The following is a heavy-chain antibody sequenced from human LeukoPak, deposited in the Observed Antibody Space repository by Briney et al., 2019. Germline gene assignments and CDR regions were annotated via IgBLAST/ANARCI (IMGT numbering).Heavy chain of an antibody. CDR3: AKDLGSGFFDY. J-gene: IGHJ4*02. CDR2: ISGSGGST. V-gene: IGHV3-23*01. CDR1: GGSISSYY. D-gene: IGHD6-19*01. Sequence: EALSLTCTVSGGSISSYYWSWIRQAPGKGLEWVSAISGSGGSTYYADSVKGRFTISRDNSKNTLYLQMNSLRAEDTAVYYCAKDLGSGFFDYWGQGTLVTVSS.